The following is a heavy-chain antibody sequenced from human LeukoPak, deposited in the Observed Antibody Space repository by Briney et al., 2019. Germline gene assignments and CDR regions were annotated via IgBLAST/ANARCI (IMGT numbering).Heavy chain of an antibody. Sequence: PGGSLRLSCAASGFAFSSYVMNWVRQAPGKGLEWVSGLSGSGISTYYADSVKGRFTISRDNSKNMLYLQMDSLRAEDTAVYYCAKDLGYSGYDFDYWGQGTLVTVSS. D-gene: IGHD5-12*01. CDR3: AKDLGYSGYDFDY. CDR2: LSGSGIST. V-gene: IGHV3-23*01. J-gene: IGHJ4*02. CDR1: GFAFSSYV.